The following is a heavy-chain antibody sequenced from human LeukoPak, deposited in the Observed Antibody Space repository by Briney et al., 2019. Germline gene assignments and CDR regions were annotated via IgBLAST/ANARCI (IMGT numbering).Heavy chain of an antibody. Sequence: SETLSLTCAVYGGSFSGYYWSWIRQPPGKGLEWIGEINHSGSTNYNPSLKSRVTMSVDTSKSQFSLKLSSVTAADTAVYYCARHRPLLIGESYYGRPYPFDYRGQGTLVTVSS. CDR2: INHSGST. CDR3: ARHRPLLIGESYYGRPYPFDY. V-gene: IGHV4-34*01. D-gene: IGHD1-26*01. J-gene: IGHJ4*02. CDR1: GGSFSGYY.